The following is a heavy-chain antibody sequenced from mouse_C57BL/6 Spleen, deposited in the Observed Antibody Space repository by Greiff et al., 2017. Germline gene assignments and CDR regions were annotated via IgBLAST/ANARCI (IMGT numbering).Heavy chain of an antibody. V-gene: IGHV1-4*01. CDR2: INPSSGYT. J-gene: IGHJ4*01. Sequence: VQLQESGAELARPGASVKMSCKASGYTFTSYTMHWVKQRPGQGLEWIGYINPSSGYTKYNQKFKDKATLTADKSSSTAYMQLSSLTSEDSAVYYCARDYGNYDYYAMDYWGQGTSVTVSS. CDR1: GYTFTSYT. D-gene: IGHD2-1*01. CDR3: ARDYGNYDYYAMDY.